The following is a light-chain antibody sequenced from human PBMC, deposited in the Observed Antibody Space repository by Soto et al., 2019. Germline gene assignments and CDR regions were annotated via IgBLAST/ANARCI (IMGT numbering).Light chain of an antibody. CDR3: QQRYNWPPIT. V-gene: IGKV3-11*01. CDR1: QSVITY. CDR2: DAS. J-gene: IGKJ5*01. Sequence: EIVLTQSPATLSLSPGERATLSCRASQSVITYLAWFQQKPGQPPRLLIYDASNRATGIPARFSGSGSGTDFTLTISSLEPEDFAVYYCQQRYNWPPITFGQGTRLEI.